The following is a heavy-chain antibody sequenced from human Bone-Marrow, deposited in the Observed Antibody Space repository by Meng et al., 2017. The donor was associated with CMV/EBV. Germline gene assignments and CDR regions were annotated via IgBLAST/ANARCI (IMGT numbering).Heavy chain of an antibody. V-gene: IGHV4-34*01. CDR2: INHSGST. J-gene: IGHJ3*02. D-gene: IGHD6-6*01. Sequence: SETLSLTCAVYGGSFSGYYWSWIRQPPGKGLEWIGEINHSGSTNYNPSLKSRVTISVDTSKNQFSLKLSSVTAADTAVYYCASYEYSSSSVAFDIWGQGTMVT. CDR1: GGSFSGYY. CDR3: ASYEYSSSSVAFDI.